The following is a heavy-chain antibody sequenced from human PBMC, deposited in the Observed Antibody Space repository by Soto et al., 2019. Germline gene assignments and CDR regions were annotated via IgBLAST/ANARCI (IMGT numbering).Heavy chain of an antibody. Sequence: ASVKVSCKAPRDTFTSYYINWVRQAPGQGLEWMGVINPHGGSTAYAQKFKGRVTLTRDTSASTVYMEVSSLTSEDTAMYYCARSSGGNFGIIIEGTNWFAYWGLGTLVTVSS. CDR2: INPHGGST. CDR1: RDTFTSYY. V-gene: IGHV1-46*01. CDR3: ARSSGGNFGIIIEGTNWFAY. D-gene: IGHD1-26*01. J-gene: IGHJ5*01.